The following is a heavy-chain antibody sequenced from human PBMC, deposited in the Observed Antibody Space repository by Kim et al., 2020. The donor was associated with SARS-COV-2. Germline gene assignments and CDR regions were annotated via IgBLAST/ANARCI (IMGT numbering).Heavy chain of an antibody. D-gene: IGHD6-13*01. V-gene: IGHV3-11*01. CDR3: ARDLRGSSWFGTYDS. J-gene: IGHJ4*02. CDR2: ISSSGNNI. CDR1: GFSFSDYY. Sequence: GGSLRLSCVASGFSFSDYYMNWIRQAPGKGLEWISLISSSGNNIYYADSVKGRFISSRDNAKNSLYLQMNSLRVEDTAVYYCARDLRGSSWFGTYDSWGQGPLVTVSS.